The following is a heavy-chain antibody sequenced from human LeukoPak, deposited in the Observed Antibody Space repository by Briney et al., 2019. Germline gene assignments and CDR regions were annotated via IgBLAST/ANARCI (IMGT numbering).Heavy chain of an antibody. D-gene: IGHD3-22*01. J-gene: IGHJ4*02. Sequence: PGGSLILSCAASGFTFSSYAMSWVRQAPGKGLEWVSAISGSGGSTYYADSVKGRFTISRDNSKNTLYLQMNSLRAEDTAVYYCAKDYYYDSSGYSPFDYWGQGTLVTVSS. CDR1: GFTFSSYA. CDR3: AKDYYYDSSGYSPFDY. CDR2: ISGSGGST. V-gene: IGHV3-23*01.